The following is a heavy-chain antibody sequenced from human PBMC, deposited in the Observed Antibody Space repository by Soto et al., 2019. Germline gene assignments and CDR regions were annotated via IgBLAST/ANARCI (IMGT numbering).Heavy chain of an antibody. J-gene: IGHJ6*02. D-gene: IGHD3-10*01. CDR2: IYYSGST. V-gene: IGHV4-59*12. Sequence: PSETMCLPWTVAGGSISSYYWSWIRQPPGKGLEWIGYIYYSGSTNYNPSLKSRVTISLDTSKNQFSLKLSSVTAADTAVYYCARDLRGGSYGMDVWGQGTTVTVSS. CDR3: ARDLRGGSYGMDV. CDR1: GGSISSYY.